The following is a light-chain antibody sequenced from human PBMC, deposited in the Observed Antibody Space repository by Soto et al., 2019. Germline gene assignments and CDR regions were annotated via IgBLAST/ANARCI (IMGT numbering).Light chain of an antibody. CDR3: QQYNNLPPDRT. J-gene: IGKJ1*01. V-gene: IGKV3-15*01. CDR2: GAS. CDR1: QSVGSN. Sequence: EIVMTQSPATLSVSPGERATLSCRASQSVGSNLAWYQQKPGLAPRLLIYGASTRATGIPARFSGSGSGTEFTLTISSLQSEDFAIYFCQQYNNLPPDRTYGQGTKVEIK.